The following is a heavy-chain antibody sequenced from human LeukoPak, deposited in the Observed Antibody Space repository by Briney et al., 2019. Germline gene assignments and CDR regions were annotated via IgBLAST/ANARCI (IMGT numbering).Heavy chain of an antibody. V-gene: IGHV1-69*06. Sequence: SVKVSCKASGGTFSSYAISWVRQAPGQGLEWMGGIIPIFGTANYAQKFQGRVTITADKSTSTAYMELSSLRSEDTAVYYCAPTHYYGSGSYGPFDYWGQGTLVTVSS. CDR2: IIPIFGTA. J-gene: IGHJ4*02. CDR3: APTHYYGSGSYGPFDY. D-gene: IGHD3-10*01. CDR1: GGTFSSYA.